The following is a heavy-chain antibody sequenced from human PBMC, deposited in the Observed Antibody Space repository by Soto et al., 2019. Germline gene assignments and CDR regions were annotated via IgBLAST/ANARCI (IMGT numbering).Heavy chain of an antibody. CDR2: TYISGNT. CDR3: GGSSGYYYGVDV. CDR1: GGSLSNQY. D-gene: IGHD3-16*01. V-gene: IGHV4-4*07. J-gene: IGHJ6*02. Sequence: QMQLQESGPGLVKPSETLSLTCTVSGGSLSNQYWVWVRQPAGKGLEWIGRTYISGNTNYNPSLGSRVTMSIDTSKNQFSLKLDSMTAADTAVYYCGGSSGYYYGVDVWGQGTTVTVSS.